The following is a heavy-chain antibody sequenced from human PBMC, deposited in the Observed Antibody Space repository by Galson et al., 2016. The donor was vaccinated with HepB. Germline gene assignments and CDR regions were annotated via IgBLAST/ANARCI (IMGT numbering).Heavy chain of an antibody. V-gene: IGHV3-23*01. J-gene: IGHJ6*02. Sequence: SLRLSCAASGFTFNNYAMRWVRQAPGKGREWVSSISGSGGSTYYSDSGKGRFTISRDNSNNTLYVQMSRLRGEDTAIYYCAKVTTVSTSLSNYAMDVWGRGTTVTVAS. CDR3: AKVTTVSTSLSNYAMDV. D-gene: IGHD4-17*01. CDR2: ISGSGGST. CDR1: GFTFNNYA.